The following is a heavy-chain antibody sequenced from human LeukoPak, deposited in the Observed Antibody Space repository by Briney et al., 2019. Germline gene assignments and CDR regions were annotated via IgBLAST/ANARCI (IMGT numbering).Heavy chain of an antibody. J-gene: IGHJ4*01. V-gene: IGHV3-33*01. CDR1: GFTFSIYG. Sequence: PGRSLRLSCAASGFTFSIYGMHWLRQAPGKGLEWVAVIWYDGGNKRYADSVKGRFTISRDNSKNTLDLQTNSLRADDTAVYYCARDGFISNTWYGFLGFWGQGTLVTVSS. CDR2: IWYDGGNK. D-gene: IGHD6-13*01. CDR3: ARDGFISNTWYGFLGF.